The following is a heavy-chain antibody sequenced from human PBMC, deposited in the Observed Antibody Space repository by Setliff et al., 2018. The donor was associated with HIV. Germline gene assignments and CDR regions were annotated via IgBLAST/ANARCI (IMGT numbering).Heavy chain of an antibody. Sequence: PSETLSLTCTVSGGSISSGGYYWSWIRQPAGKGLEWIGRIYTSGSTNYNPSLKSRVTISLDTSKNQFSLKLSSVTAADTAMYFCARESRNDFWSGGLCFRGLDLWGQGTTVTVSS. CDR2: IYTSGST. V-gene: IGHV4-61*02. CDR3: ARESRNDFWSGGLCFRGLDL. D-gene: IGHD3-3*01. CDR1: GGSISSGGYY. J-gene: IGHJ6*02.